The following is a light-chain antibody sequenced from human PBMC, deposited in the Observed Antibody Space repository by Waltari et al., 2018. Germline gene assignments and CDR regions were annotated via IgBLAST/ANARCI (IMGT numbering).Light chain of an antibody. V-gene: IGKV1-9*01. CDR2: AAS. CDR1: QGISSN. CDR3: QQLNSYPIT. J-gene: IGKJ5*01. Sequence: IQLTQSPSSLSASLGEIVPITCRASQGISSNLAWYQQKPGKAPKLLISAASTLQSGVPLRFSGSGSGTDFTLTISSLQPEDFATYYCQQLNSYPITFGQGTRLEIK.